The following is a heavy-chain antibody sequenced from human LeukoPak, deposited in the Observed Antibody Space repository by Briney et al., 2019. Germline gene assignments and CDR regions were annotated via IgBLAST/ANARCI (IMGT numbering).Heavy chain of an antibody. CDR2: IKQDGSEK. V-gene: IGHV3-7*01. CDR3: ASQGSTSLGLAFDI. D-gene: IGHD2-2*01. CDR1: GVTFSSSW. J-gene: IGHJ3*02. Sequence: GGSLRLSCAASGVTFSSSWMSWVRQAPGKGLEWVANIKQDGSEKYYVDSVKGRFTISRDNAKNSLYLQMNSLRAEDTAVYYCASQGSTSLGLAFDIWGQGTMVTVSS.